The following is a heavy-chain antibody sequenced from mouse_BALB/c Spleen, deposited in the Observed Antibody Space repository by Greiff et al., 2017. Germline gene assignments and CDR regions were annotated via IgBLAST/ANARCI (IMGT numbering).Heavy chain of an antibody. CDR2: IDTSDSYT. V-gene: IGHV1-69*01. CDR3: ARYGYYWYFDV. D-gene: IGHD2-2*01. J-gene: IGHJ1*01. Sequence: QVHVKQPGAELVMPGASVKMSCKASGYTFTDYWMHWVKQRPGQGLEWIGAIDTSDSYTSYNQKFKGKATLTVDESSSTAYMQLSSLTSEDSAVYYCARYGYYWYFDVWGAGTTVTVSS. CDR1: GYTFTDYW.